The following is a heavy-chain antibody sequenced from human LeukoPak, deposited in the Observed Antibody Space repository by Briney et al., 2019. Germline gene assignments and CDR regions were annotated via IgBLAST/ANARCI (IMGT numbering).Heavy chain of an antibody. V-gene: IGHV4-31*03. CDR1: GGSISSGGYY. CDR2: IYYSGST. CDR3: AREGVVRGKGEQFDY. Sequence: PSETLSLTCTVSGGSISSGGYYRRWIRQHPGKGLEWIGYIYYSGSTYYNPSLKSRVTISVDTSKNQFSLKLSSVTAADTAVYYCAREGVVRGKGEQFDYWGQGTLVTVSS. J-gene: IGHJ4*02. D-gene: IGHD3-10*01.